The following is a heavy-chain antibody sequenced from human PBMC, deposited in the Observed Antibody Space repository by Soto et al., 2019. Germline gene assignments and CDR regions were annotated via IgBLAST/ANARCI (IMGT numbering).Heavy chain of an antibody. CDR2: IYYSGST. V-gene: IGHV4-39*01. CDR1: GGSISSTTYY. J-gene: IGHJ4*02. CDR3: ARLGYGASGLDS. Sequence: QLQLQESGPGLVKPSETLSLTCTVSGGSISSTTYYWGWIRQPPGKGLEWIGSIYYSGSTYYNPSLKSRGTVSVDMPNNQFSLTLSSVTAADTAVYYCARLGYGASGLDSWGQGTLVTVSS. D-gene: IGHD5-12*01.